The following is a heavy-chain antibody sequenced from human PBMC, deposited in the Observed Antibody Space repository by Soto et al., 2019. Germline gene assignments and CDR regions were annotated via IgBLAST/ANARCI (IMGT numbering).Heavy chain of an antibody. D-gene: IGHD3-9*01. Sequence: SETLSLTCTVSGGSISSGGYYWSWIRQHPGKGLERIGYIYYSGSTYYNPSLKSRVTISVDTSKNQFSLKLSSVTAADTAVYYCARGGILTGYSTDYWGQGTLVTVSS. CDR1: GGSISSGGYY. CDR3: ARGGILTGYSTDY. CDR2: IYYSGST. V-gene: IGHV4-31*03. J-gene: IGHJ4*02.